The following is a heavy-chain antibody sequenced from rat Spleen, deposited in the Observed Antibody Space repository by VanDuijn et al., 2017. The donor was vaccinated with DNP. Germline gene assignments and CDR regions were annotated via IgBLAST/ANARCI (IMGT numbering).Heavy chain of an antibody. D-gene: IGHD1-1*01. CDR1: GFNFNDYW. Sequence: EVKLVESGGGLVQPGRSLKLSCAASGFNFNDYWMGWVRQAPGKGLEWIGEINKDSSIIKYTPSLKDKFMISRDNAQNTLYLQMSKLVSVDTAIYYCGREDAGVNAWGQGTSVTVSS. CDR2: INKDSSII. V-gene: IGHV4-2*01. J-gene: IGHJ4*01. CDR3: GREDAGVNA.